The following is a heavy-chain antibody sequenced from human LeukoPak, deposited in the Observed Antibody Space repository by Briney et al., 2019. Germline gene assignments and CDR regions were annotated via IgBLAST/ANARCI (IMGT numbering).Heavy chain of an antibody. CDR1: GFTFSSYW. Sequence: GGSLRLSCAASGFTFSSYWMHWVRQAPGKGLVWVSRINTDGSSTSYADSVKGRFTISRDNAKNTLYLQMNSLRAEDTAVYYCARGPHFWSGYFDYWGQGTLVTVSS. J-gene: IGHJ4*02. CDR3: ARGPHFWSGYFDY. V-gene: IGHV3-74*01. D-gene: IGHD3-3*02. CDR2: INTDGSST.